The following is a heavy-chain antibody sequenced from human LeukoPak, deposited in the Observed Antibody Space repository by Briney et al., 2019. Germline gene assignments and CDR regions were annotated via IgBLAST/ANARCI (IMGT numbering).Heavy chain of an antibody. D-gene: IGHD3-22*01. Sequence: ASVKVSCKASGGTFGSYAISWVRQAPGQGLEWMGGIIPIFGTANYAQKFQGRVTITADESTSTAYMELSSLRSEDTAVYYCARSTYYYDSSGHYYFDYWGQGTLVTVSS. CDR3: ARSTYYYDSSGHYYFDY. CDR1: GGTFGSYA. V-gene: IGHV1-69*13. J-gene: IGHJ4*02. CDR2: IIPIFGTA.